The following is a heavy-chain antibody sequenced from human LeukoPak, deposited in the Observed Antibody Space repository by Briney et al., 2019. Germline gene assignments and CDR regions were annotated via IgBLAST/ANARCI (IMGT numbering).Heavy chain of an antibody. CDR2: IYYSGST. D-gene: IGHD3-22*01. J-gene: IGHJ4*02. CDR1: GGSISSSIYY. Sequence: SETLSLTCTVSGGSISSSIYYWGWIRQPPGKGLEWIGSIYYSGSTYYNPSLKSRVTISVDTSKNQFSLKLSSVTAADTAVYYCATDYYYDSSGYNDYWGQGTLVTVSS. V-gene: IGHV4-39*01. CDR3: ATDYYYDSSGYNDY.